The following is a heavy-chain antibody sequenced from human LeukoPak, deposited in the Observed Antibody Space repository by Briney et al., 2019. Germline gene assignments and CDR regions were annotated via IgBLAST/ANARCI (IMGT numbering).Heavy chain of an antibody. CDR3: AKAHEYYDFWSGYYLLYFDY. V-gene: IGHV3-23*01. D-gene: IGHD3-3*01. CDR2: ISGGGGST. J-gene: IGHJ4*02. CDR1: GFSFSSYG. Sequence: GGSLRLSCAASGFSFSSYGMTWVRQAPGKGLEWVSSISGGGGSTNSADSVKGRFTISRDNSKNTLYLQMNSLRAEDTAVYYCAKAHEYYDFWSGYYLLYFDYWGQGTLVTVSS.